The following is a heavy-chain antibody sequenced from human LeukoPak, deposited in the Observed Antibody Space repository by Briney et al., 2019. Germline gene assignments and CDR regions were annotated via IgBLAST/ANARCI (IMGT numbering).Heavy chain of an antibody. V-gene: IGHV1-18*01. D-gene: IGHD1-26*01. Sequence: GASVKVSCKASGYTFTSYGISWVRQAPGQGLEWMGWISAYNGNTNYAQKFQGRVTITTDESTSTAYMELSSLRSEDTAVYYCAREGGSYYRPLAFDYWGQGTLVTVSS. CDR2: ISAYNGNT. J-gene: IGHJ4*02. CDR1: GYTFTSYG. CDR3: AREGGSYYRPLAFDY.